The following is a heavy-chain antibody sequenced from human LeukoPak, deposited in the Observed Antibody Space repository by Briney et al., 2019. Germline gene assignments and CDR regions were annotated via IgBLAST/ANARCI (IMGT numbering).Heavy chain of an antibody. CDR1: GDSVSSNSAT. Sequence: SQTLSLTCAISGDSVSSNSATWNWIRQSPSRGLEWLGRTYYRSKWYNDYAVSVKSRITVNPDSSKNQFSLQLNSVTPEDTAVYYCARVPSPAVTGLMDVWGQGATVTVSS. V-gene: IGHV6-1*01. CDR3: ARVPSPAVTGLMDV. J-gene: IGHJ6*02. D-gene: IGHD6-19*01. CDR2: TYYRSKWYN.